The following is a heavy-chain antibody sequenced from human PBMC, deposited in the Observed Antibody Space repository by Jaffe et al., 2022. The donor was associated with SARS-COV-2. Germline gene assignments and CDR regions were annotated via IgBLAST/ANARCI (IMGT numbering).Heavy chain of an antibody. D-gene: IGHD1-26*01. CDR2: ITGSGDGT. V-gene: IGHV3-23*04. CDR1: GFTFSSYA. CDR3: AKGQTRGSHNELDY. Sequence: EVQLVESGGGLVQPGGSLRLSCAASGFTFSSYAMNWVRQAPGKGLEWVSGITGSGDGTFYADSVEGRFTISRDKNMVYLQMNSLTAEDTGAYFCAKGQTRGSHNELDYWGHGTLVTVSS. J-gene: IGHJ4*01.